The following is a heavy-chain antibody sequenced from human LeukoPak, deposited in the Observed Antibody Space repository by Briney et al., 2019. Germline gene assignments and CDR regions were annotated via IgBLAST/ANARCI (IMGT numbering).Heavy chain of an antibody. J-gene: IGHJ4*02. D-gene: IGHD3-10*01. CDR2: IYHSGSA. V-gene: IGHV4-30-2*01. CDR1: GGSISSGGYY. CDR3: ARGQWFRAF. Sequence: SETLSLTCTVSGGSISSGGYYWSWIRQPPGKGLEWIGYIYHSGSATYNPSLKSRVTMSVDTSKNQFSLKMNSVTAADTAVYYCARGQWFRAFWSRGTPVTVSS.